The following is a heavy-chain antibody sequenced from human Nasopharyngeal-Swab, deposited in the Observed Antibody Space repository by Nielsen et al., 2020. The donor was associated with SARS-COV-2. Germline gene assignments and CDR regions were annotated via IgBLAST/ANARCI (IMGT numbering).Heavy chain of an antibody. V-gene: IGHV3-15*01. CDR1: GFTFSNAW. D-gene: IGHD3-16*02. CDR3: TTDDVMITFGGVIVMDY. Sequence: GESLKISCAASGFTFSNAWMSWVRQAPEKGLEWVGRIKSKTDGGTTDYAAPVKGRFTISRDDSKNTLYLQMNSLKTEDTAVYYCTTDDVMITFGGVIVMDYWGQGTLVTVSS. CDR2: IKSKTDGGTT. J-gene: IGHJ4*02.